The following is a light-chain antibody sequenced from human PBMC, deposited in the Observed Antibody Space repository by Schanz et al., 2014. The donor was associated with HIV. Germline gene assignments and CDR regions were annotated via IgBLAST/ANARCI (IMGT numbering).Light chain of an antibody. J-gene: IGLJ2*01. V-gene: IGLV2-11*01. CDR2: DVT. Sequence: QSALTQPRSVSGSPGQSVTISCTGTSSDVGSYNYVSWYQQRPGKAPKLMIYDVTKRPSGVPDRFSGSKSGNTASLTISGLQAEDEADYYCCSYGGSSTPVVLGGGTKLTVL. CDR1: SSDVGSYNY. CDR3: CSYGGSSTPVV.